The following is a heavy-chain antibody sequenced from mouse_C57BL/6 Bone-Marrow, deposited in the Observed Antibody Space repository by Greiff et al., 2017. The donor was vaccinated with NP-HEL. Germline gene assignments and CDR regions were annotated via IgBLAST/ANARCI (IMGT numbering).Heavy chain of an antibody. D-gene: IGHD4-1*02. CDR2: IYPRSGNT. V-gene: IGHV1-81*01. CDR3: ARRWDNWDYAMDY. Sequence: QVQLQQSGAELARPGASVKLSCKASGYTFTSYGISWVKQRTGQGLEWIGEIYPRSGNTYYNEKFKGKATLTADKSSSTAYMELRSLTSEDSAVYFCARRWDNWDYAMDYWGQGTSVTVSS. CDR1: GYTFTSYG. J-gene: IGHJ4*01.